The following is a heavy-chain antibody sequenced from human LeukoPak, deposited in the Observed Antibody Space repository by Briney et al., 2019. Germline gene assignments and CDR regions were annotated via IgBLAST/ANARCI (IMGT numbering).Heavy chain of an antibody. CDR1: GGSISSGGYY. J-gene: IGHJ6*02. CDR3: ASALPLNWNYGAYMDV. V-gene: IGHV4-61*08. CDR2: IYYSGST. Sequence: PSETLSLTCTVSGGSISSGGYYWSWIRQHPGKGLEWIGYIYYSGSTNYNPSLKSRVTISVDTSKNQFSLKLSSVTAADTAVYYCASALPLNWNYGAYMDVWGQGTTVTVSS. D-gene: IGHD1-7*01.